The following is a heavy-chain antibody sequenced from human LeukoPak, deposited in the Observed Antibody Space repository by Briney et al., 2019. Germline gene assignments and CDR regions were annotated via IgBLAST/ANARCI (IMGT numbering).Heavy chain of an antibody. V-gene: IGHV3-74*01. CDR3: ARGSGSYSSDAFDI. Sequence: GGSLRLSCAASGFTFRSYWMHWVCQTPGKGLVWVSRINGDGSNTTYADSVKGRFTTSRDTAKNTLYLQMISLRADDTAVYYCARGSGSYSSDAFDIWGQGTMVTVSS. D-gene: IGHD3-10*01. CDR1: GFTFRSYW. J-gene: IGHJ3*02. CDR2: INGDGSNT.